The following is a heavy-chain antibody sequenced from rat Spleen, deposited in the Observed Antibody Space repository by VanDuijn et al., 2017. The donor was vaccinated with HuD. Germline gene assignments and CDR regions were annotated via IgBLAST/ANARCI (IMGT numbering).Heavy chain of an antibody. V-gene: IGHV5S10*01. CDR1: GFTFSDYN. D-gene: IGHD4-3*01. CDR3: ARHPNSGYDYFDY. J-gene: IGHJ2*01. Sequence: EVQLVESGGGLVQPGRSLKLSCAASGFTFSDYNMAWVRQAPKKGLEWVATIIYDGSRTYYRDSVKGRFTISRDNAKSTLYLQMDSLRSEDTATYYCARHPNSGYDYFDYWGQGVMVTVSS. CDR2: IIYDGSRT.